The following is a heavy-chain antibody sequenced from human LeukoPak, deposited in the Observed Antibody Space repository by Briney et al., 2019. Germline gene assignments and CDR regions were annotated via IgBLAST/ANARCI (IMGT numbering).Heavy chain of an antibody. J-gene: IGHJ3*02. V-gene: IGHV1-18*01. D-gene: IGHD6-13*01. CDR1: GYTFTSYG. CDR3: AKRIAAAGTPPNDAFDI. CDR2: ISVYNGNT. Sequence: ASVKVSCKASGYTFTSYGISWVRQAPGQGLEWMGWISVYNGNTNYAQKLQGRVTMTTDTSTRTAYMELRSLRSDDTAVYYCAKRIAAAGTPPNDAFDIWGQGTMVTVSS.